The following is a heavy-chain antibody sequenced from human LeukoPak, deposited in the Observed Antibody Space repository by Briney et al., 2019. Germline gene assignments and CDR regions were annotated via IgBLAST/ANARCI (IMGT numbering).Heavy chain of an antibody. CDR2: INHSGSA. CDR3: ARGQGTVTTH. D-gene: IGHD4-17*01. Sequence: SETLSPTCAVSGGSFSGYYWTWIRQPPGKGLEWIGEINHSGSANYNPSLKSRVTISLDTSKNQFSLKLSSVTAADTAVYYCARGQGTVTTHWGQGTLVTVSS. J-gene: IGHJ4*02. V-gene: IGHV4-34*01. CDR1: GGSFSGYY.